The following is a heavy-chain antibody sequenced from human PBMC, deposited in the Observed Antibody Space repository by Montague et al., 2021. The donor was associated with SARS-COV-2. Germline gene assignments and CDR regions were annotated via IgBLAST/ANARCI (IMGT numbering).Heavy chain of an antibody. Sequence: SETLSLTCIVSGDSISSYYWSWIRQPPGKGLEWIGYLYNSGSTKYNPSLKSRVTISVDTSKNQFSLKLSSVTAADTAVYYCARHIEKEGTYYYYYGMDVWGQGTTVTVSS. CDR1: GDSISSYY. D-gene: IGHD2-15*01. CDR3: ARHIEKEGTYYYYYGMDV. CDR2: LYNSGST. V-gene: IGHV4-59*08. J-gene: IGHJ6*02.